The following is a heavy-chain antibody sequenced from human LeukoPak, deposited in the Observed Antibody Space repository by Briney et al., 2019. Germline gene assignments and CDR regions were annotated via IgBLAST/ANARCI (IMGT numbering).Heavy chain of an antibody. J-gene: IGHJ4*02. CDR1: GDSISSYY. V-gene: IGHV4-59*01. CDR2: IYYSGST. D-gene: IGHD6-19*01. CDR3: ARGQISGWNAYYFDY. Sequence: SETLSLTCTVFGDSISSYYWTWIRQPPGKGLEWIGSIYYSGSTNYNSSLKSRVTISLDTSKNQFSLRLNSVTAADTAVYYCARGQISGWNAYYFDYWGQGTLVTVSS.